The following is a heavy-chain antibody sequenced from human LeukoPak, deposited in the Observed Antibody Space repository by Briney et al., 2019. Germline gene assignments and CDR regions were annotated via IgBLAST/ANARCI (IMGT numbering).Heavy chain of an antibody. Sequence: PSQTLSLTCTVSGGSISSSSYYWGWIRQPPGKGLEWIGSIYYSGNTYYNPSLKSRVTISVDTSKNQFSLKLSSVTAADTAVYYCARDQGTTWFDPWGQGTLVTVSS. CDR1: GGSISSSSYY. CDR3: ARDQGTTWFDP. J-gene: IGHJ5*02. CDR2: IYYSGNT. D-gene: IGHD1-1*01. V-gene: IGHV4-39*07.